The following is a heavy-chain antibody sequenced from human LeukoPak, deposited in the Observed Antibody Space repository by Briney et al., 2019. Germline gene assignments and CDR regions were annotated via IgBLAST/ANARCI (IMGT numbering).Heavy chain of an antibody. V-gene: IGHV1-18*01. CDR2: ISAYNGNT. D-gene: IGHD6-19*01. CDR3: ARGRSSGWYDPLFDY. J-gene: IGHJ4*02. CDR1: GYTFTSYG. Sequence: ASAKVSCKGSGYTFTSYGISWVRQAPGQGLEWMGRISAYNGNTNYAQKLQGRVTMTTDTSTSTAYMELRSLRSDDTAVYYCARGRSSGWYDPLFDYWGQGTLVTVSS.